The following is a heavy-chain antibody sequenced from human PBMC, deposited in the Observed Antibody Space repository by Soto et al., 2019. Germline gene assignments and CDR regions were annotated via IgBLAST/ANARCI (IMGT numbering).Heavy chain of an antibody. CDR3: IKSSRTLGDS. J-gene: IGHJ4*02. D-gene: IGHD6-13*01. CDR1: GFTFSNFA. CDR2: IGTSGGDT. V-gene: IGHV3-23*04. Sequence: EVQLVESGGGLVQPGGSLRLSCAASGFTFSNFAMSWVRQAPGKGLEWVSAIGTSGGDTYYADSVKGRFTISRDNSKNTLYLQLSSLRAEDTDVYYAIKSSRTLGDSWGQGTLVTVSS.